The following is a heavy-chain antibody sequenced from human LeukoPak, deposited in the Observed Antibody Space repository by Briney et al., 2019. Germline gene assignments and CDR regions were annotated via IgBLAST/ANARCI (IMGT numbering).Heavy chain of an antibody. V-gene: IGHV3-23*01. CDR2: ITSGGGRT. CDR3: ARSYSNHLFGMDV. D-gene: IGHD4-11*01. Sequence: PGGSLRLSCAASGFTFSGYGMYWVRQAPGKGLEWVSCITSGGGRTHYADSVKGRFNISRDNSKNTVYLQMNSLRAADTALYYCARSYSNHLFGMDVWGQGTTVTVSS. J-gene: IGHJ6*02. CDR1: GFTFSGYG.